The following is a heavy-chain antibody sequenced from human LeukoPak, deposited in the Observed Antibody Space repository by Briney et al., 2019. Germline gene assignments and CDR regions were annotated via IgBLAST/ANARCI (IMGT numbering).Heavy chain of an antibody. Sequence: GGSLRLSCAASGFTFSDYNMRWIRQAPGKGLEWVSSISRGGSTKYYADSVKGRFTISRDNAKNSLFLQMNSLRAEDTAVYYCARVLRYCSGGNCYSGGLGYMDVWGKGTTVTISS. CDR1: GFTFSDYN. V-gene: IGHV3-11*01. J-gene: IGHJ6*03. D-gene: IGHD2-15*01. CDR2: ISRGGSTK. CDR3: ARVLRYCSGGNCYSGGLGYMDV.